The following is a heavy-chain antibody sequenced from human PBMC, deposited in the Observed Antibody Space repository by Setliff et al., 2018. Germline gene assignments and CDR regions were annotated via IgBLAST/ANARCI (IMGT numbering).Heavy chain of an antibody. Sequence: GGSVKVSCKASGSTFNNYGITWVRQAPGQGLEWMGWINNYSFKTTYPQKFLDRVTMTTDTSATTAYMELKNLRSDDTAVYYCARINFYVSSGYYYAPDLWGQGTLVTVSS. V-gene: IGHV1-18*01. CDR2: INNYSFKT. CDR1: GSTFNNYG. D-gene: IGHD3-22*01. CDR3: ARINFYVSSGYYYAPDL. J-gene: IGHJ5*02.